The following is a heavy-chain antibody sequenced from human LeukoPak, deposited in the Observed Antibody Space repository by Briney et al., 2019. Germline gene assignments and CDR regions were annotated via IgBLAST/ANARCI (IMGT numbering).Heavy chain of an antibody. Sequence: PSETLSLTCTVSGGSISSSSYYWGWVRQPPGKGLKWIGSIYYSGSTYYNPSLKSRVTISVDTSKNQFSLKLSSVTAADTAVYYCARETLSSSSEDVWGKGTTVTVSS. D-gene: IGHD6-13*01. CDR1: GGSISSSSYY. CDR2: IYYSGST. J-gene: IGHJ6*04. CDR3: ARETLSSSSEDV. V-gene: IGHV4-39*07.